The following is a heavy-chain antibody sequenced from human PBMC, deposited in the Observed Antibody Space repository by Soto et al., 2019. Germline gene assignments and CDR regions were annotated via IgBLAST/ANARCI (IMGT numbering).Heavy chain of an antibody. CDR2: INPNSSGT. V-gene: IGHV1-2*02. D-gene: IGHD2-15*01. J-gene: IGHJ6*02. CDR3: VRELLVDGPANCAMEV. CDR1: GCSLKDNY. Sequence: ASVQVPCMGSGCSLKDNYIHCLGQTPAQGLEWMGWINPNSSGTVYAQKSQGRVTMTRGTSLTRVYMQLNRLTSDDSAVYYCVRELLVDGPANCAMEVWGRGTTVTVSS.